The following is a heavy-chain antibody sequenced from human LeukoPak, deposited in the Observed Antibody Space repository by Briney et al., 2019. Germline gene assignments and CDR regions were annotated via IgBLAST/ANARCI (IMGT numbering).Heavy chain of an antibody. J-gene: IGHJ4*02. V-gene: IGHV4-59*01. D-gene: IGHD3-22*01. CDR2: IYYSVST. CDR3: ARENNYYDSSGLGYFDY. Sequence: SETLSLTCTVSGGSISSYYWSWIRQPPGKGLEWIGYIYYSVSTNYNPSLKSRVTISVDTSKNQFSVKLSSVTAADTAVYYCARENNYYDSSGLGYFDYWGQGTLVTVSS. CDR1: GGSISSYY.